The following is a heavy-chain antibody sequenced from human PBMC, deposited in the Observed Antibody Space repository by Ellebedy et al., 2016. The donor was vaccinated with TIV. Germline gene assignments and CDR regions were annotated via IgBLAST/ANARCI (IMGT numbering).Heavy chain of an antibody. J-gene: IGHJ4*02. CDR1: GFIFSSYG. V-gene: IGHV3-23*01. D-gene: IGHD1-7*01. Sequence: GESLKISCAASGFIFSSYGMTWVRQAPGKGLEWVSTIGGTGGTTYYRESVKGRFTVSRDTSRNTLYLQMSSLRAEDTAVYYCAKLPVAYNWNYADDYWGQGTLVTVSS. CDR3: AKLPVAYNWNYADDY. CDR2: IGGTGGTT.